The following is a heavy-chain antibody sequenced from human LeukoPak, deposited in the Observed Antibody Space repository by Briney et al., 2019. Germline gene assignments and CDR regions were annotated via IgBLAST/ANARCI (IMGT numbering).Heavy chain of an antibody. CDR3: AKDRFGSGSHYAYFDY. Sequence: TGGSLRLSCAASGFTFSSYAMSWVRQAPGKGLEWVSAISGSGGSTYYADSVKGRFTISRDNSKNTLYLQMNSLRAEDTAVYYCAKDRFGSGSHYAYFDYWGQGTLVTVSS. J-gene: IGHJ4*02. CDR1: GFTFSSYA. D-gene: IGHD1-26*01. V-gene: IGHV3-23*01. CDR2: ISGSGGST.